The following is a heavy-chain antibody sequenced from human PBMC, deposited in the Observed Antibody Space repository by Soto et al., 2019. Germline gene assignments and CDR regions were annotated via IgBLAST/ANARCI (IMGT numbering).Heavy chain of an antibody. Sequence: EVQLLESGGGLVQPGGSLRLSCAASGFTFSSYAMSWVRQAPGKGLEWVSAISGSGGSTYYADSVKGRFTISRDNSKNTLYLQMNSMRAEDTAVYYCAKDDYGGTNAFDIWGQGTMVTVSS. CDR2: ISGSGGST. D-gene: IGHD4-17*01. CDR3: AKDDYGGTNAFDI. V-gene: IGHV3-23*01. CDR1: GFTFSSYA. J-gene: IGHJ3*02.